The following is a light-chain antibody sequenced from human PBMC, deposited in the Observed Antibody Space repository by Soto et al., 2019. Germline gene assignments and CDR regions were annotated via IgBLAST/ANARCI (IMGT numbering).Light chain of an antibody. CDR3: QQYNDWPLT. J-gene: IGKJ1*01. V-gene: IGKV3-15*01. Sequence: EILMTQSPVTLSVSPGERATLSCRASQSVSSNLAWYQQKPGQAPSLLIYGAVTRATGIPARFSGTGSGTEFTLTISSLRSEDFALYYCQQYNDWPLTFGQGTKVEI. CDR1: QSVSSN. CDR2: GAV.